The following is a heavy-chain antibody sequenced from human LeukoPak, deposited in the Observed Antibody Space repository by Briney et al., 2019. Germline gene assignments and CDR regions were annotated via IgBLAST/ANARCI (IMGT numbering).Heavy chain of an antibody. CDR1: GFTFSSYS. CDR2: ISSSGSSI. CDR3: TRPRTGTTDY. J-gene: IGHJ4*02. V-gene: IGHV3-21*01. Sequence: KPGGSLRLSCAASGFTFSSYSMNWVRQAPGKGLEWVSYISSSGSSIYYADSVKGRFTMSRDNAKNSLYLQKNSLSAEDTAVYYCTRPRTGTTDYWGQGTLVTVSS. D-gene: IGHD1-7*01.